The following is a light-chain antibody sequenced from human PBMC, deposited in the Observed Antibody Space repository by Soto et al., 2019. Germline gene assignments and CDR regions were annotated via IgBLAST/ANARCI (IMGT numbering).Light chain of an antibody. Sequence: QSALTQPASVSGSPGQSITISCTGTSSDVGAYNYVSWYQQHPGEAPKLIIYEVTNRPSGISNRFSGSKSGNTASLTISGLQAEDEADYYCCTFAGRYSYVFGSGTKLTVL. V-gene: IGLV2-14*01. J-gene: IGLJ1*01. CDR2: EVT. CDR1: SSDVGAYNY. CDR3: CTFAGRYSYV.